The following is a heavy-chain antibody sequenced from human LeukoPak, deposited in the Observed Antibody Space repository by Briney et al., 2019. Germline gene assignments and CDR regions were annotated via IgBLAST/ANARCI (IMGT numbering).Heavy chain of an antibody. CDR1: GLTFRNYW. Sequence: GGSLRLSCEVSGLTFRNYWMSWVRQAPGKGLEWVSVIYSADSAYYADSVRGRFTISRDNSKNTLYLQMNSLRADDTAVYYCAREVGGGATNYFDYWGQGTLVTVSS. V-gene: IGHV3-53*01. J-gene: IGHJ4*02. D-gene: IGHD1-26*01. CDR2: IYSADSA. CDR3: AREVGGGATNYFDY.